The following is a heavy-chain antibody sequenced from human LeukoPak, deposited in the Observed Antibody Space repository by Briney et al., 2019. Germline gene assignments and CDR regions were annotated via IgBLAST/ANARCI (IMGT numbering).Heavy chain of an antibody. D-gene: IGHD3-10*01. CDR2: ISGSGGRT. Sequence: GGSLRLSCAASGFTFSSYAMSWVRQAPGKGLEWVSAISGSGGRTYQADSVKGRFTISRDNSKNTLYLQMNSLRAEDTAVYYCARCGELFMAYYFDYWGQGTLVTVSS. J-gene: IGHJ4*02. CDR3: ARCGELFMAYYFDY. V-gene: IGHV3-23*01. CDR1: GFTFSSYA.